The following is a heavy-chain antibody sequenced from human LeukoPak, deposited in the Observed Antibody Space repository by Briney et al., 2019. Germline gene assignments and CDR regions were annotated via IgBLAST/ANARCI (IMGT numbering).Heavy chain of an antibody. CDR2: INHSGST. V-gene: IGHV4-34*01. D-gene: IGHD2-8*02. Sequence: RPSETLSLTCTFYGGSFSSYYWIWVRQPPGKGLEWIGEINHSGSTTYNPSLRSRVTISVDTSKKHFSLKLTSVTAADTAVYFCAQTLEVSTITVHYWGQGTLVTVSS. CDR1: GGSFSSYY. J-gene: IGHJ4*02. CDR3: AQTLEVSTITVHY.